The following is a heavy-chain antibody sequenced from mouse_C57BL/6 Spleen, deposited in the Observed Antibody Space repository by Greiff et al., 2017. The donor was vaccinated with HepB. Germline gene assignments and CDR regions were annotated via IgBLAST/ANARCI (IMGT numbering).Heavy chain of an antibody. CDR2: ISGGGGNT. CDR1: GFTFSSYT. Sequence: EVQLVESGGGLVKPGGSLKLSCAASGFTFSSYTMSWVRQTPEKRLEWVATISGGGGNTYYPDSVKGRFTISRDNAKNTLYLQMSSLRAEDTALYYCARPYYGNSAGFAYWGQGTLVTVSA. CDR3: ARPYYGNSAGFAY. J-gene: IGHJ3*01. V-gene: IGHV5-9*01. D-gene: IGHD1-1*01.